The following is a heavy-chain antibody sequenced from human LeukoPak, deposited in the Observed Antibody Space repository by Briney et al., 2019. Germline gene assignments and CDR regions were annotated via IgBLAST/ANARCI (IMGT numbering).Heavy chain of an antibody. CDR3: ARDDCSGGSCFPDY. J-gene: IGHJ4*02. D-gene: IGHD2-15*01. CDR1: GGTFSSYA. CDR2: ISAYNGNT. Sequence: ASVKVSCKASGGTFSSYAISWVRQAPGQGLEWMGWISAYNGNTNYAQKLQGRVTMTTDTSTSTAYMELRSLRSDDTAVYYCARDDCSGGSCFPDYWGQGTLVTVSS. V-gene: IGHV1-18*01.